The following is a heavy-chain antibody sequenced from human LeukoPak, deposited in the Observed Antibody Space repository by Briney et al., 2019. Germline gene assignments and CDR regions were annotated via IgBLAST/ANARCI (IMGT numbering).Heavy chain of an antibody. J-gene: IGHJ5*02. CDR3: ARSVVPAAIRFDP. D-gene: IGHD2-2*02. Sequence: PSQTLSLTCTVSGGSISSGDYYWSWIRQPPGKGLEWIGYIYYSGSTYYNPSLKSRVTISVDTSKNQFSLKLSSVTAADTAVYYCARSVVPAAIRFDPWGQGTLATVSS. CDR2: IYYSGST. CDR1: GGSISSGDYY. V-gene: IGHV4-30-4*01.